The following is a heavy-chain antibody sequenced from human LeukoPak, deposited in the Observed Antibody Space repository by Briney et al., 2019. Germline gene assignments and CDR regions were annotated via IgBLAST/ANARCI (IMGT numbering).Heavy chain of an antibody. V-gene: IGHV4-39*07. CDR3: ARIPMGSGDWYFDL. Sequence: SETLSLTCTVSGGSISSSSYYWGWIRQPPGKGLEWIGSIYYSGSTYYNPSLKSRVTISVDTSKNQFFLKLSSVTAADTAVYYCARIPMGSGDWYFDLWGRGTLVTVSS. J-gene: IGHJ2*01. D-gene: IGHD6-19*01. CDR1: GGSISSSSYY. CDR2: IYYSGST.